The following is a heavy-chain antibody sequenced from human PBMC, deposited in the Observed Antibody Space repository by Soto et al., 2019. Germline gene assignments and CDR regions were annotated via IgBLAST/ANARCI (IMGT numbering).Heavy chain of an antibody. CDR1: GGSISSSSYY. Sequence: SETLSLTCTVSGGSISSSSYYWGWIRQPPGKGLEWIGSIYYSGSTYYNPSLKSRVTVSVDTSKNQFSLKLSSVTAADTAVYYCARQGLADFWSGYYNWFDPWGRGTLVTVSS. CDR2: IYYSGST. V-gene: IGHV4-39*01. CDR3: ARQGLADFWSGYYNWFDP. J-gene: IGHJ5*02. D-gene: IGHD3-3*01.